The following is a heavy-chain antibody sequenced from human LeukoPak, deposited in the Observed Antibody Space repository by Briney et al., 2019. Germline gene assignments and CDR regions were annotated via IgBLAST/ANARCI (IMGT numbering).Heavy chain of an antibody. CDR1: GYTFTGYY. CDR2: INPNTGGT. Sequence: ASVKVSCKASGYTFTGYYLHWMRQAPGQGLEWMGWINPNTGGTNYPQKFQGRVTLTGDTSISTAYMELSRLGSDDTAVYYCARDISINTKNAFDIWGQGTMVTVSS. D-gene: IGHD3-9*01. V-gene: IGHV1-2*02. J-gene: IGHJ3*02. CDR3: ARDISINTKNAFDI.